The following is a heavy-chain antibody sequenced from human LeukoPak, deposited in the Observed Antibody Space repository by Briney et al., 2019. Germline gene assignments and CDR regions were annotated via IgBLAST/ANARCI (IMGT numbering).Heavy chain of an antibody. CDR3: AKEVVRVPAASPAIDY. V-gene: IGHV3-23*01. D-gene: IGHD2-2*01. CDR2: ISGSGGST. J-gene: IGHJ4*02. Sequence: GGSLRLSCAASGFTFSSYAMSWVRQAPGKGLEWVSAISGSGGSTYYADSVKGRFTISRDNSKNTLYLQMNSLRAEDTAVYYCAKEVVRVPAASPAIDYWGQGTLVTVSS. CDR1: GFTFSSYA.